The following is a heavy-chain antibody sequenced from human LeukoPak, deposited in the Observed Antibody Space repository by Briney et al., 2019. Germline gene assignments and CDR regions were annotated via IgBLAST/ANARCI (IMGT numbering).Heavy chain of an antibody. CDR2: IIPILGIA. CDR1: GGTFSSYA. CDR3: ATPSMIGISYGYVRLRN. D-gene: IGHD5-18*01. V-gene: IGHV1-69*04. J-gene: IGHJ4*02. Sequence: GASVKVSCKASGGTFSSYAISWVRQAPGQGLEWMGRIIPILGIANYAQKFQGRVTITADKSTSTAYMELSGLTSEDTAVYYCATPSMIGISYGYVRLRNWGQGTLVTVSS.